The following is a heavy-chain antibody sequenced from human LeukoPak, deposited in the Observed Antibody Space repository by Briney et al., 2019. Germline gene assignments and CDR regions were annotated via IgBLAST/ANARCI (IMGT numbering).Heavy chain of an antibody. V-gene: IGHV4-39*07. CDR3: ARELFDYGSGSWEYFDY. J-gene: IGHJ4*02. CDR1: GGSISSSSYY. Sequence: SETLSLTCTVSGGSISSSSYYWGWIRQPPGKGLEWIGSIYYSGSTYYNPSLKSRVTISVDTSKNQFSLKLSSVTAADTAVYYCARELFDYGSGSWEYFDYWGQGTLVTVSS. CDR2: IYYSGST. D-gene: IGHD3-10*01.